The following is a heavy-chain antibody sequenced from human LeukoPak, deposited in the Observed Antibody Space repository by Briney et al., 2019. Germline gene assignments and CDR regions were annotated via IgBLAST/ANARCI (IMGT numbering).Heavy chain of an antibody. J-gene: IGHJ5*02. CDR1: GFTFSTYW. CDR3: ARDKWSTCMSSLFDP. V-gene: IGHV3-7*03. CDR2: VNPDGNDK. D-gene: IGHD2-15*01. Sequence: GGSLRLSCATSGFTFSTYWMNWVRQAPGKGLEWVAIVNPDGNDKYYVDSVKGRFTISRDNAKNSLYLQMNSLRADDAAVYYCARDKWSTCMSSLFDPWGQGTLVTVSS.